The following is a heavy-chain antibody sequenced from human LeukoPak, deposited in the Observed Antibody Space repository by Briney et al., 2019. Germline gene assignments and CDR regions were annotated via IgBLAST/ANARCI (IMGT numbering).Heavy chain of an antibody. CDR1: GYTFTSYG. J-gene: IGHJ4*02. V-gene: IGHV1-18*01. CDR3: ARDRGYCSSTSCYTFDY. D-gene: IGHD2-2*02. CDR2: ISAYNGNT. Sequence: ASVKVSCKACGYTFTSYGISWVRQAPGQGLEWMGWISAYNGNTNYAQKLQGRVTMTTDTSTSTAYMELRSLRSDDTAVYYCARDRGYCSSTSCYTFDYWGQGTLVTVSP.